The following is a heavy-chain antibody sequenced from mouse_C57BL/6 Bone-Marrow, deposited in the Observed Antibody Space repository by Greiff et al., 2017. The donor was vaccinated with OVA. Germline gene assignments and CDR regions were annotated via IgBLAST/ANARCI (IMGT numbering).Heavy chain of an antibody. CDR2: IDPETGGT. V-gene: IGHV1-15*01. Sequence: VKLVESGAELVRPGASVTLSCKASGYTFTDYEMHWVKQTPVHGLEWIGAIDPETGGTAYNQKFKGKAILTADKSSSTAYMELRSLTSEDSAVYYCTRQGVVHFDYWGQGTTLTVSS. D-gene: IGHD1-1*01. CDR1: GYTFTDYE. J-gene: IGHJ2*01. CDR3: TRQGVVHFDY.